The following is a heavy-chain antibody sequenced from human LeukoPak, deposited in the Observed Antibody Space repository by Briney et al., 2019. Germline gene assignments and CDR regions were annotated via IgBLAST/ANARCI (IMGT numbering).Heavy chain of an antibody. V-gene: IGHV1-24*01. J-gene: IGHJ4*02. Sequence: ASVKVSCKVSGYTLTELSMHWVRQAPGKGLEWMGGFDPEDGETIYAQKFQGRDTMTEDTSTDTAYMELSSLRSEDTAVYYCATPKSLSTYYYGSGDLDYWGQGTLVTVSS. CDR3: ATPKSLSTYYYGSGDLDY. D-gene: IGHD3-10*01. CDR2: FDPEDGET. CDR1: GYTLTELS.